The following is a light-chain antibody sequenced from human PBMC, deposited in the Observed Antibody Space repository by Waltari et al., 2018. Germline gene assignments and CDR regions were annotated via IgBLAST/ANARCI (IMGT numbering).Light chain of an antibody. J-gene: IGLJ2*01. Sequence: QSALTQPASVSGSPGQSITISCTGTSSDIGTYNVVSWYQQHPGKAPKLMIYEVNKRPSGVSNRFAGSKSGNTASLTISGLQAEDEADYYCCSFAGSSTAVVFGGGAKLTVL. V-gene: IGLV2-23*02. CDR1: SSDIGTYNV. CDR3: CSFAGSSTAVV. CDR2: EVN.